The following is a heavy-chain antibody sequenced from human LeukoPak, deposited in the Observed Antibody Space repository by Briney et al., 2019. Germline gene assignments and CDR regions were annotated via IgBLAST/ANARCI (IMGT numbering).Heavy chain of an antibody. V-gene: IGHV3-23*01. J-gene: IGHJ4*02. D-gene: IGHD6-19*01. Sequence: PGGSLRLSCAASGFTFSSYAMSWVRQAPGKGLEWASTISGSGGGGTTYYADSVKGRFTISRDNSKNKLYLQMNSLRAEDTAVYSCAKDLYTTGWWGYFDYWGQGTLVTVSS. CDR2: ISGSGGGGTT. CDR1: GFTFSSYA. CDR3: AKDLYTTGWWGYFDY.